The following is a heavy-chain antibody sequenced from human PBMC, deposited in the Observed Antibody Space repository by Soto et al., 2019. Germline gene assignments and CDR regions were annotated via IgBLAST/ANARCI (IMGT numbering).Heavy chain of an antibody. CDR1: GGSISSSSYY. CDR2: IYYSGST. Sequence: PSETLSLTCTVSGGSISSSSYYWGWIRQPPGKGLEWIGSIYYSGSTYYNPSLKSRVTISVDTSENQFSLKLSSVTAADTAVYYCASQGEDDFWVYYYYGMDVWGQGTTVTVSS. D-gene: IGHD3-3*01. CDR3: ASQGEDDFWVYYYYGMDV. V-gene: IGHV4-39*01. J-gene: IGHJ6*02.